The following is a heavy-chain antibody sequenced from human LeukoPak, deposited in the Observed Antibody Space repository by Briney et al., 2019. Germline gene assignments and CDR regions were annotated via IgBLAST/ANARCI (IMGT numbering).Heavy chain of an antibody. CDR2: IGTTGDT. V-gene: IGHV3-13*01. CDR1: GFTFSRYD. J-gene: IGHJ4*02. Sequence: GGSLRLSCAASGFTFSRYDMYWVRQVTGKGLEWVSGIGTTGDTYYPGSVKGRFTISRENAKNSLYLQMNRLRAGDTAVYYCARDTVTGGSGAGYFDYWGQGTLVTVSS. CDR3: ARDTVTGGSGAGYFDY. D-gene: IGHD1-26*01.